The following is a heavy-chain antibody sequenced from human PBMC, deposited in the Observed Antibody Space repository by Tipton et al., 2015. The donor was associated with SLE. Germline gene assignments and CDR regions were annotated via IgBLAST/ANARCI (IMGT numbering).Heavy chain of an antibody. J-gene: IGHJ3*02. Sequence: TLSLTCAVYGGSFSGYYWSWIRQPPGKGLEWIGEINHSGSTNYNPSLKSRVTISVDTSKNQFSLKLSSVTAADTAVYYCARHENSSGGGAFDIWGQGTMVTVSS. CDR1: GGSFSGYY. CDR3: ARHENSSGGGAFDI. CDR2: INHSGST. V-gene: IGHV4-34*01. D-gene: IGHD6-19*01.